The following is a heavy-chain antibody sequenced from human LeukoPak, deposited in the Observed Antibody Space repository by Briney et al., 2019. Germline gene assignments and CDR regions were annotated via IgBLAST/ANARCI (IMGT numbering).Heavy chain of an antibody. J-gene: IGHJ4*02. CDR3: ARVGSGYGGSSFDY. CDR1: GGTFSSYA. CDR2: INPSGGST. V-gene: IGHV1-46*01. D-gene: IGHD1-26*01. Sequence: ASVKVSCKASGGTFSSYAISWVRQAPGQGLEWMGIINPSGGSTSYAQKFQGRVTMTRDTSTSTVYMELSSLRSEDTAVYYCARVGSGYGGSSFDYWGQGTLVTVSS.